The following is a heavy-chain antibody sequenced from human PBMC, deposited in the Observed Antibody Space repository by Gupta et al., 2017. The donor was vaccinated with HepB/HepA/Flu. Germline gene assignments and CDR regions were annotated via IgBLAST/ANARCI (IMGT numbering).Heavy chain of an antibody. CDR2: ISGDSGYI. CDR3: ASGYEQHTPVPADV. Sequence: EAQLVESGGGLIKPGGSLRLSCAASGFDFKIYSMIWVRQAPGKGLEWVSSISGDSGYIYYADSVKGRFTISRDNARNSLFLQMNSLRVEDTGVYYCASGYEQHTPVPADVWGHGTTVVVSS. CDR1: GFDFKIYS. V-gene: IGHV3-21*01. J-gene: IGHJ6*02. D-gene: IGHD3-22*01.